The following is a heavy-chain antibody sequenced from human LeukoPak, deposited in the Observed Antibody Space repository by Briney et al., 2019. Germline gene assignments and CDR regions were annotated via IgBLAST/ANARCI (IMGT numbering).Heavy chain of an antibody. V-gene: IGHV4-59*01. CDR1: GGSISSYY. D-gene: IGHD2-15*01. Sequence: SETLSLTCTVSGGSISSYYWRWTRQPPGKGLEWIGYIYYSGSTNYNPSLKSRVTISVDTSENQFSLKLSSVTAADTAVYYCARGGCSGGSCYVPPDDAFDIWGQGTMVTVSS. CDR2: IYYSGST. J-gene: IGHJ3*02. CDR3: ARGGCSGGSCYVPPDDAFDI.